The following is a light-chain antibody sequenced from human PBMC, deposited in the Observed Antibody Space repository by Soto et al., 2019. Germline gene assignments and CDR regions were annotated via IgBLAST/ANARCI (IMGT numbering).Light chain of an antibody. CDR2: DAS. J-gene: IGKJ3*01. CDR3: QQYDNLQT. V-gene: IGKV1-33*01. CDR1: QDISNY. Sequence: DIQMTQSPSSLSASVGDRVTITCQASQDISNYLNWYQQKPGKAPKLLIYDASNLETGAPSRFSGSGSGTDFTFTISSLQPEDIATYYCQQYDNLQTFGPGTKVDIK.